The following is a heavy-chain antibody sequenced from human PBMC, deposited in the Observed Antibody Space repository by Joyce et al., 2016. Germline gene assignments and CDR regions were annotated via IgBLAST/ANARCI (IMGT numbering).Heavy chain of an antibody. D-gene: IGHD5-24*01. CDR1: GFTVSSNY. J-gene: IGHJ4*02. CDR2: IYSTRNT. V-gene: IGHV3-66*02. Sequence: EVQLVESGGGLVQPGGSLRLSCAASGFTVSSNYMSWVRQAPGKGLEWISVIYSTRNTYYTHSLNGRFTSSSNNSNTAQNLQMNRLRAEDTAVYYCAREWDGYKSDVDSWGQGTLVTVSS. CDR3: AREWDGYKSDVDS.